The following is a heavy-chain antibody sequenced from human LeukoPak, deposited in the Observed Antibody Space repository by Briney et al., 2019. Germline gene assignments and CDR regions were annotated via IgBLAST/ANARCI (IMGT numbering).Heavy chain of an antibody. J-gene: IGHJ3*02. Sequence: ASVKVSCKASGGTFSSYAISWVRRAPGQGLEWMGGIIPIFGTANYAQKFQGRVTITADKSTSTAYMELSSLRSEDTAVYYCARDRLQYYYGSGSYYNPGDAFDIWGQGTMITVSS. CDR1: GGTFSSYA. CDR2: IIPIFGTA. V-gene: IGHV1-69*06. CDR3: ARDRLQYYYGSGSYYNPGDAFDI. D-gene: IGHD3-10*01.